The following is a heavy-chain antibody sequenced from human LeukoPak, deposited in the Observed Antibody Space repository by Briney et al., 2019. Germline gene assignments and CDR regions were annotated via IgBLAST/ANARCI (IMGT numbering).Heavy chain of an antibody. Sequence: PGGSLRLSCAASGFTFSSYAMSWVRQAPGKGLEWGSAISGGGGSTYYAYSVKGRFTISRDNSKNTLYLQMNSLRAEDTAVYSCAKDRNYYDSSGYNDYWGQGTLVTVSS. CDR3: AKDRNYYDSSGYNDY. CDR2: ISGGGGST. V-gene: IGHV3-23*01. CDR1: GFTFSSYA. D-gene: IGHD3-22*01. J-gene: IGHJ4*02.